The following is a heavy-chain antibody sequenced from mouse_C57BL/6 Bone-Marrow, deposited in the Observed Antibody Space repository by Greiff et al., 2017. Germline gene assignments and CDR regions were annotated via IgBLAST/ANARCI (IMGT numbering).Heavy chain of an antibody. V-gene: IGHV1-81*01. CDR2: IYPRSGNT. CDR3: ARQDGYHTAY. J-gene: IGHJ3*01. CDR1: GYTFTSYG. D-gene: IGHD2-3*01. Sequence: VKLVESGAELARPGASVKLSCKASGYTFTSYGISWVKQRTGQGLEWIGEIYPRSGNTYYNEKFKGKATLTADKSSSTAYMELRSLTSEDSAVYFCARQDGYHTAYWGQGTLVTVSA.